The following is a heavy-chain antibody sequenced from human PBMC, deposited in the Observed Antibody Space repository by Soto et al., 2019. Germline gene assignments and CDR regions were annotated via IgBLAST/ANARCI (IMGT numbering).Heavy chain of an antibody. J-gene: IGHJ6*02. CDR2: ISAYNGNT. Sequence: GASVKVSCKASGYTFTSYGISWVRQAPGQGLEGMGWISAYNGNTNYAQKLQGRVTMTTDTSTSTAYMELRSLRSDDTAVYYCARGAKDSSGYYYPTSYYYYGMDVWGQGATVTVSS. CDR3: ARGAKDSSGYYYPTSYYYYGMDV. CDR1: GYTFTSYG. D-gene: IGHD3-22*01. V-gene: IGHV1-18*01.